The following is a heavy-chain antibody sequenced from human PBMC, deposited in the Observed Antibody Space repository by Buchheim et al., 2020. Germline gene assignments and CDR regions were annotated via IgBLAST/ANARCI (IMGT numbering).Heavy chain of an antibody. CDR3: TRGRVEAGPHPIYYYGMDV. V-gene: IGHV3-49*04. Sequence: EVQLVESGGGLERPGRSLILSCTTSGFNFGDYTLSWVRQAPGKGLEWVGFIRSKIYGGSLEYAASVKGRFIISRDDGKRVAYLQMSSLKTEDTGVYYCTRGRVEAGPHPIYYYGMDVWGQGTT. D-gene: IGHD1-14*01. CDR2: IRSKIYGGSL. CDR1: GFNFGDYT. J-gene: IGHJ6*02.